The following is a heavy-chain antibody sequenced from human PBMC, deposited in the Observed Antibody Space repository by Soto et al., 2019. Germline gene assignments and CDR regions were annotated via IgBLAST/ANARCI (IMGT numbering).Heavy chain of an antibody. V-gene: IGHV4-4*02. CDR3: VSNGYYSMGV. Sequence: QVQLQESGPGLVKPSGTLSLTCVVSGGSISNNDWWSWVRQSPGKGLEWIGEIHHSGSPNYNPSLRXXVXIXXDKSKNQLSLELTAVPGADTAVYFCVSNGYYSMGVWGQGTTVTVSS. D-gene: IGHD3-3*01. J-gene: IGHJ6*02. CDR2: IHHSGSP. CDR1: GGSISNNDW.